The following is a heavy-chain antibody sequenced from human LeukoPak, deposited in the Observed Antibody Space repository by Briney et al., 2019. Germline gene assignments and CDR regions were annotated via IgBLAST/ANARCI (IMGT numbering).Heavy chain of an antibody. CDR2: IYYSGST. J-gene: IGHJ4*02. CDR1: GGSISSYY. V-gene: IGHV4-59*08. Sequence: PSETLSLTCTVSGGSISSYYWSWIRQPPGKGLEWIGYIYYSGSTNYNPSLKSRVTISVDTSKNQFSLKLSSVTAADTAVYYCARQPPTYCGGDCQPHYFDYWGQGTLVTVSS. CDR3: ARQPPTYCGGDCQPHYFDY. D-gene: IGHD2-21*02.